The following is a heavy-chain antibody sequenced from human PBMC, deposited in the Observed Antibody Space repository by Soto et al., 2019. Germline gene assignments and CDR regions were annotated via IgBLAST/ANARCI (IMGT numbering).Heavy chain of an antibody. CDR2: ISTSSSTI. V-gene: IGHV3-48*01. CDR3: ARGIATADST. D-gene: IGHD6-13*01. CDR1: GFTFSSYS. Sequence: EVQLVESGGGLVQPGGSLRLSCAASGFTFSSYSMNWVRQAPGKGLEWVSYISTSSSTIFYADSVKGRFTISRDNAKNSLYLQMNSLRAADTAVYYCARGIATADSTWGQGNLVTVSS. J-gene: IGHJ5*02.